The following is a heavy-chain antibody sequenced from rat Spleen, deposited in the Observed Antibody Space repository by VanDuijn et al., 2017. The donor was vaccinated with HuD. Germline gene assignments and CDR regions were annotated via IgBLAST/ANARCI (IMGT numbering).Heavy chain of an antibody. D-gene: IGHD4-6*01. V-gene: IGHV5-19*01. J-gene: IGHJ4*01. CDR2: ISPICGRT. Sequence: EMQLVESGGGLVQPGRSLKLSCAASRFTFSNYGMHWTRQAPTKGLEWVASISPICGRTYYRDSVKGRFTISSDNAKSTLYLQMDSLRSDETATYYCATDWGGVMDAWGQGASVTVSS. CDR1: RFTFSNYG. CDR3: ATDWGGVMDA.